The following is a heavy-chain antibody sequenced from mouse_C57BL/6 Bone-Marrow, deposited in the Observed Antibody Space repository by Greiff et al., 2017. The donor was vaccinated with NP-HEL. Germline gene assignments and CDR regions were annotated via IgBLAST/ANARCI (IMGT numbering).Heavy chain of an antibody. J-gene: IGHJ3*01. CDR3: ARYYGSSFAWFAY. CDR2: INPGSGGT. Sequence: VKLMESGAELVRPGTSVKVSCKASGYAFTNYLIEWVKQRPGQGLEWIGVINPGSGGTNYNEKFKGKATLTADKSSSTAYMQRSSLTSEDSAVYFCARYYGSSFAWFAYWGQGTLVTVSA. D-gene: IGHD1-1*01. V-gene: IGHV1-54*01. CDR1: GYAFTNYL.